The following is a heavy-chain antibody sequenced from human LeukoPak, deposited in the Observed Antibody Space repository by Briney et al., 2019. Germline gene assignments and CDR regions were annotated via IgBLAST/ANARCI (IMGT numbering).Heavy chain of an antibody. J-gene: IGHJ4*02. Sequence: ASVKVSCKASGYTFTSYGISWVRQAPGQGLEWMGWISAYNGNTNYAQKFQGRVTITADKSTSTAYMELSSLRSEDTAVYYCARDGVGATNYWGQGTLVTVSS. CDR1: GYTFTSYG. CDR3: ARDGVGATNY. D-gene: IGHD1-26*01. V-gene: IGHV1-18*01. CDR2: ISAYNGNT.